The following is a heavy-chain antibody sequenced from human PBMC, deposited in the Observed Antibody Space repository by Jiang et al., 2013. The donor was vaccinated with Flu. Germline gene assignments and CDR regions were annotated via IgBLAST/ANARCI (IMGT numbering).Heavy chain of an antibody. CDR1: GGSFSGYY. CDR3: ARPHGFGPEPLDY. CDR2: INHSGST. V-gene: IGHV4-34*01. D-gene: IGHD3/OR15-3a*01. J-gene: IGHJ4*02. Sequence: LLKPSETLSLTCAVYGGSFSGYYWSWIRQPPGKGLEWIGEINHSGSTNYNPSLKSRVTISVDTSKNQFSLKLSSVTAADTAVYYCARPHGFGPEPLDYWGQGTLVTVSS.